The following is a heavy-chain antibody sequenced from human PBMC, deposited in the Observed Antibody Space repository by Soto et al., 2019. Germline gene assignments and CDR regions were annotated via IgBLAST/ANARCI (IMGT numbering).Heavy chain of an antibody. CDR2: KSYDGSNK. J-gene: IGHJ3*02. CDR3: ASLRGTVTTAAFDI. D-gene: IGHD4-17*01. Sequence: GGSLRLSCAASGFTFSSYGMHWVRQAPGKGLEWVAVKSYDGSNKYYADSVKGRFTISRDNSKNTLYLQMNSLRAEDTAVYYCASLRGTVTTAAFDIWGQGTMVTVSS. CDR1: GFTFSSYG. V-gene: IGHV3-30*03.